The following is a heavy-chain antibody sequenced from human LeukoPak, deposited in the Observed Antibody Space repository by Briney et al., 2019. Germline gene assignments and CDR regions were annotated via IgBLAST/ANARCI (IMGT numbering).Heavy chain of an antibody. CDR3: ARGEGDFDY. D-gene: IGHD1-26*01. V-gene: IGHV3-66*01. CDR1: GFTVSSNY. CDR2: IYSGGST. J-gene: IGHJ4*02. Sequence: GGSLSLSCAASGFTVSSNYMSWVRQAPGKGLEWVSVIYSGGSTYYADSVKGRFTISRDNSKNTLYLQMNSLRAEDTAVYYCARGEGDFDYWGQGTLVTVSS.